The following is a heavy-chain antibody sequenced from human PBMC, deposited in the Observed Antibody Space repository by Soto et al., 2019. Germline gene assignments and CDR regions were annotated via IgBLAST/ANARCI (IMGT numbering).Heavy chain of an antibody. V-gene: IGHV1-69*01. D-gene: IGHD2-15*01. CDR2: IIPIFGTA. Sequence: SVKVSCKASGGTFISYASIWVRQSPGQGLEWMGGIIPIFGTANYAQKFQGRVTITADESTSTAYMELSSLRSEDTAVYYCARDHYCRGGSSYSGGTYYYGMDVWGQGTTVTVSS. CDR3: ARDHYCRGGSSYSGGTYYYGMDV. CDR1: GGTFISYA. J-gene: IGHJ6*02.